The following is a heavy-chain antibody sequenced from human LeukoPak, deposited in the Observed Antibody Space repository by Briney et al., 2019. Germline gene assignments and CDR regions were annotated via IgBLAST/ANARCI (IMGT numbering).Heavy chain of an antibody. D-gene: IGHD3-10*01. Sequence: PSETLSLTCTVSGGSISSYYWSWIRQPPGKGLEWIGYIYYSGSTNYNPSLKSRVTISVDTSNNQFSLKLSSVTAAYTAVYYCARDGYSGYYGSTVVRRYGGEGTLVTVS. J-gene: IGHJ4*02. CDR3: ARDGYSGYYGSTVVRRY. CDR1: GGSISSYY. CDR2: IYYSGST. V-gene: IGHV4-59*01.